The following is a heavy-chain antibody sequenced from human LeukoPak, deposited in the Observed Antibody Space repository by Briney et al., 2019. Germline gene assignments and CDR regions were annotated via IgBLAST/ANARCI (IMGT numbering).Heavy chain of an antibody. V-gene: IGHV4-59*01. CDR2: IYYSGST. D-gene: IGHD3-22*01. CDR1: GGSISSYY. CDR3: AREVSDYYDSSGYLDY. Sequence: SETLSLTCTVSGGSISSYYWSWIRQPAGKGLEWIGYIYYSGSTNYNPSLKSRVTISVDTSKNQFSLKLSSVTAADTAVYYCAREVSDYYDSSGYLDYWGQGTLVTVSS. J-gene: IGHJ4*02.